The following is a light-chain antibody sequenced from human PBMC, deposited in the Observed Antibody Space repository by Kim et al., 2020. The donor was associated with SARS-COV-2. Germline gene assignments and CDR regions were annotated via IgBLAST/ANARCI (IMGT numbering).Light chain of an antibody. V-gene: IGLV2-14*03. CDR2: DVS. Sequence: GQSITISCTGPSSDFGGYNYVSWYQQHPGKAPKLMIYDVSNRPSGVSNRFSGSKSGNTASLTISGLQAEDEADYYCSSYTSSSTLVFGTGTQLTVL. J-gene: IGLJ1*01. CDR1: SSDFGGYNY. CDR3: SSYTSSSTLV.